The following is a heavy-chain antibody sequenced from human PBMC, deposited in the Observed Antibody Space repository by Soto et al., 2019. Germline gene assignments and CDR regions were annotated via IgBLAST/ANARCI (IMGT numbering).Heavy chain of an antibody. CDR1: GFIVSSYY. V-gene: IGHV3-53*01. D-gene: IGHD3-10*01. CDR2: IYSGGST. J-gene: IGHJ6*02. Sequence: GSLRLSCEASGFIVSSYYMSWVRQAPGKGLEWVSVIYSGGSTYYADSVKGRFTISRDNSKNTLFLQMNRLRVEDTAVYYCAREMVRGLGYYYGMDVWGQGTTVTVSS. CDR3: AREMVRGLGYYYGMDV.